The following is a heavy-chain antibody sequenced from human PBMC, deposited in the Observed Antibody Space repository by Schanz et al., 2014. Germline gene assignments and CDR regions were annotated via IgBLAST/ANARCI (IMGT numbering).Heavy chain of an antibody. CDR1: GYTFTGYG. V-gene: IGHV1-18*04. CDR2: ISPFNKNT. D-gene: IGHD3-9*01. J-gene: IGHJ4*02. CDR3: ARVPSYYDILTGYLGFDY. Sequence: QVQLVQSGAEVKKPGASVKVSCKASGYTFTGYGTSWVRQAPGQGLEWVGWISPFNKNTSYAQKFQGRVTMTRDTSTATAYMELRSLRSDDTAVYYCARVPSYYDILTGYLGFDYWGQGTLITVSS.